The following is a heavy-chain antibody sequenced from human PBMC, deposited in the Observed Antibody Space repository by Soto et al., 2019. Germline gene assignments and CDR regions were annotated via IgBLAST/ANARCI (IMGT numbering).Heavy chain of an antibody. CDR2: MNPNSGNT. J-gene: IGHJ6*02. CDR1: GYTFTSYD. V-gene: IGHV1-8*01. Sequence: QVQLVQSGAEVKKPGASVKVSCKASGYTFTSYDINWVRQATGQGLEWMGWMNPNSGNTGYAQKYQGRDTMTRNTSISTAYMELSSLRSEDTALYYWARAREYYYGMDVWGQGTTVTVSS. CDR3: ARAREYYYGMDV.